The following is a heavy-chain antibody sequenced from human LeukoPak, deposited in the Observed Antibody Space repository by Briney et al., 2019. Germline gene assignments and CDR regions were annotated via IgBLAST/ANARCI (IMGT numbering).Heavy chain of an antibody. CDR2: INTDGSST. J-gene: IGHJ4*02. CDR3: ARGGRQQLGGY. D-gene: IGHD6-13*01. V-gene: IGHV3-74*01. CDR1: GFTFSSYG. Sequence: GGSLRLSCAASGFTFSSYGMHWVRQAPGKGLVWVSRINTDGSSTSYADSVKGRFTISRDNAKNTLYLQMNSLRAEDTAVYYCARGGRQQLGGYWGQGTLVTVSS.